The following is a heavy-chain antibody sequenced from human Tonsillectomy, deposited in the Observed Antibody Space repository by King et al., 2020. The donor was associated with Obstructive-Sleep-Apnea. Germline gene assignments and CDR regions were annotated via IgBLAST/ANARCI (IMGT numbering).Heavy chain of an antibody. Sequence: VQLQESGPGLVKPSETLSLTCTVSGGSISSYYWSWIRQPPGKGLEWIGYIYYSVSTNYNPSLKSRVTISVDTSKNQFSLNLSSVTAADTAVYYCARTTPHRVYFDYWGQGTLVTVSS. D-gene: IGHD1-1*01. V-gene: IGHV4-59*08. J-gene: IGHJ4*02. CDR2: IYYSVST. CDR1: GGSISSYY. CDR3: ARTTPHRVYFDY.